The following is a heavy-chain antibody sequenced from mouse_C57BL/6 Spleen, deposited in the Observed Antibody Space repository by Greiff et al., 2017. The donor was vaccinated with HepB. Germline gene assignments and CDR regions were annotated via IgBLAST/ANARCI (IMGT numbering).Heavy chain of an antibody. CDR3: ARSDYYGSSYWYFDV. D-gene: IGHD1-1*01. Sequence: QVQLQQPGAELVKLGASVKMSCKASGYTFTSYWITWVKQRPGQGLEWIGDIYPGSGSTNYNEKFKSKATLTVDTSSSTAYMQLSSLTSEDSAVYDCARSDYYGSSYWYFDVWGTGTTVTVSS. J-gene: IGHJ1*03. CDR2: IYPGSGST. CDR1: GYTFTSYW. V-gene: IGHV1-55*01.